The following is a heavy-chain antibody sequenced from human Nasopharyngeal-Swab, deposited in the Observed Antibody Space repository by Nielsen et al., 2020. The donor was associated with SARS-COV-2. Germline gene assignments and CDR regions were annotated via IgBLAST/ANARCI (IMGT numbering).Heavy chain of an antibody. Sequence: SVKVSCKPSGGSFSSYAISWVRQAPGQGLEWMGGIIPILGIANYEQKFQGRVTITADKSTSTAYMELSSLRSEDTAVYYCARGVSDLYHYGMDVWGQGTTVTVSS. D-gene: IGHD3-10*01. CDR1: GGSFSSYA. J-gene: IGHJ6*02. V-gene: IGHV1-69*10. CDR2: IIPILGIA. CDR3: ARGVSDLYHYGMDV.